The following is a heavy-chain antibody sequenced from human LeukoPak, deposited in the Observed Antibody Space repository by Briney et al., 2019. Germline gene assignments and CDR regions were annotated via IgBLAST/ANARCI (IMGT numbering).Heavy chain of an antibody. CDR2: ISSSSSDI. D-gene: IGHD5-18*01. V-gene: IGHV3-21*04. CDR1: GFGFGTYT. CDR3: AKNAGYSYGLYYFDY. J-gene: IGHJ4*02. Sequence: GGSLRLSCAVSGFGFGTYTMTWIRQAPGKGLEWASSISSSSSDIYYADPVRGRFTISRDNSKNTVYLQMDSLRAEDSAVYFCAKNAGYSYGLYYFDYWGQGTLVTVSS.